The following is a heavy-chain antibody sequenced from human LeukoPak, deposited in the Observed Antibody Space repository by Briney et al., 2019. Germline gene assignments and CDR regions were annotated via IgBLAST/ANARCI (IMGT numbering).Heavy chain of an antibody. D-gene: IGHD5-24*01. CDR1: GGSISSYY. J-gene: IGHJ5*02. Sequence: SETLSLTCTVSGGSISSYYWSWIRQPPGKGLEWIGYIYYSGSTNYNPSLKSRVTISVDTSKNQFSLKLSSMTAADTAVYYCARGRRDGYHWFDPWGQGTLVTVSS. CDR2: IYYSGST. CDR3: ARGRRDGYHWFDP. V-gene: IGHV4-59*01.